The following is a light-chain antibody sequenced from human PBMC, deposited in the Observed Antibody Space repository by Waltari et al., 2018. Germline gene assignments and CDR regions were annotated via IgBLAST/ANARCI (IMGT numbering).Light chain of an antibody. CDR2: GVN. CDR1: SSDVGAYDF. V-gene: IGLV2-14*01. J-gene: IGLJ1*01. Sequence: QSAPTQPASVSGSPGQSITISCTGTSSDVGAYDFVSWHQQSPGKAPKVMIYGVNNRPSGVSTRFSGSKSGNTASLIISGLQADDEADYYCSSYTTSGTLVFGTGTKVTVL. CDR3: SSYTTSGTLV.